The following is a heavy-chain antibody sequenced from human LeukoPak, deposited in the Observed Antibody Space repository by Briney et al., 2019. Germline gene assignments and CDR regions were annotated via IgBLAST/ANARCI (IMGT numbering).Heavy chain of an antibody. CDR1: GASIYSSDW. V-gene: IGHV4-4*02. CDR2: IPHSGIT. D-gene: IGHD3-10*01. Sequence: SGTLSLTCAVSGASIYSSDWWTWVRQLPGKGLEWIGEIPHSGITNYNPSLKSRVTISVDKSKNQFSLNLSSVTAADTAVYYCTRGYYYGSGRPGDDWFDPWGQGTLVTVSS. J-gene: IGHJ5*02. CDR3: TRGYYYGSGRPGDDWFDP.